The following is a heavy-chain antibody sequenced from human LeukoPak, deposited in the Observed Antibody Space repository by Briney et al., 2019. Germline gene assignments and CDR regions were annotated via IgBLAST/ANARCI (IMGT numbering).Heavy chain of an antibody. CDR3: ARVSSSWYQDWYFDL. CDR2: IYTSGST. CDR1: GDSINSYY. D-gene: IGHD6-13*01. V-gene: IGHV4-4*07. Sequence: SETLSLTCTVSGDSINSYYWSWIRHPAGKGLEWIGRIYTSGSTNYNPSLKSRVTMSVDTSKNQFSLKLSSVTAADTAVYYCARVSSSWYQDWYFDLWGRGTLVTVSS. J-gene: IGHJ2*01.